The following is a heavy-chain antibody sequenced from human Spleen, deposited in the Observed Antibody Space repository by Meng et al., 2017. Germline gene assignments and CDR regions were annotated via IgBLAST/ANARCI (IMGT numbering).Heavy chain of an antibody. D-gene: IGHD4-23*01. CDR3: ARDLYGGNSVIDY. CDR2: IYDSVTS. V-gene: IGHV4-38-2*02. Sequence: SETLSLTCTVSGYSIRSGYFWGWIRQPPGKGLEWIGNIYDSVTSYYNPSLKSRVTISVDTSKNQFSLKLTSVTAADTAVYYCARDLYGGNSVIDYWGQGMLVTVSS. J-gene: IGHJ4*02. CDR1: GYSIRSGYF.